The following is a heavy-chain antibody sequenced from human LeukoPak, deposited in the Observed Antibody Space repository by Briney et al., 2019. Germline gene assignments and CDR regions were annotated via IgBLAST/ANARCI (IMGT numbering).Heavy chain of an antibody. CDR1: GGSISSYY. J-gene: IGHJ5*02. Sequence: SETLSLTCTVSGGSISSYYWSWIRQPPGKGLEWIGYIYYSGSTNYNPSLKSRVTISVDTSKNQFSLKLSSVTAADTAVYYCARDSRSGVDSFDPWGQGTLVTVSS. D-gene: IGHD3-10*01. CDR2: IYYSGST. V-gene: IGHV4-59*01. CDR3: ARDSRSGVDSFDP.